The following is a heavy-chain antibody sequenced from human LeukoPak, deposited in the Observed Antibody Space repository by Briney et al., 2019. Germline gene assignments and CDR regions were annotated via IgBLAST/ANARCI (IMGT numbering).Heavy chain of an antibody. CDR2: IFYSGIT. CDR1: GGSISSYY. Sequence: PSETLSLTCTVSGGSISSYYWSWIRQPAGKGLEWIGSIFYSGITYYTPSLKSRVTISVDTSKNQFSLKLSSVTAADTAVYYCARGISGSYHWFDPWGQGTLVTVSS. D-gene: IGHD1-26*01. CDR3: ARGISGSYHWFDP. V-gene: IGHV4-4*07. J-gene: IGHJ5*02.